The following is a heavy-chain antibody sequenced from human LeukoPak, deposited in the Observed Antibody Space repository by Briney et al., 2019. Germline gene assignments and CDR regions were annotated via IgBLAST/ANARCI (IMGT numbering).Heavy chain of an antibody. CDR3: ARGQYYYDSSGYYNH. CDR2: IYYSGST. D-gene: IGHD3-22*01. CDR1: GGSISSGSYY. Sequence: SETVSLTCTVSGGSISSGSYYWGWIRQPPGKGLEWIGSIYYSGSTYYNPSLKSRVTISVDTSKNQFSLKLSSVTAADTAVYYCARGQYYYDSSGYYNHWGQGTLVTVSS. V-gene: IGHV4-39*07. J-gene: IGHJ5*02.